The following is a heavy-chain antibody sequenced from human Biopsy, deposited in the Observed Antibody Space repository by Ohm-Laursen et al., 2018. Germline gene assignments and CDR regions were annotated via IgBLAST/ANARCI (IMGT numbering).Heavy chain of an antibody. D-gene: IGHD3-16*01. Sequence: SLRLSCAATGFIFDDYDMHWVRQAPGKGLEWVSRINRDSDTADYVDSVRGRFTISRDNARKTLFLQMNSLRPEGTALYYCVKDRGGARASFHYWGQGIRVAVSS. CDR1: GFIFDDYD. J-gene: IGHJ4*02. CDR2: INRDSDTA. V-gene: IGHV3-9*01. CDR3: VKDRGGARASFHY.